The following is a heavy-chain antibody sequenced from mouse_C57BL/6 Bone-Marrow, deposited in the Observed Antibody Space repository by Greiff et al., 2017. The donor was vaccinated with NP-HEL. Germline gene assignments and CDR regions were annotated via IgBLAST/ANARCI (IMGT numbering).Heavy chain of an antibody. D-gene: IGHD1-1*01. Sequence: QVQLQQSGAELVMPGASVKLSCKASGYTFTSYWMHWVKQRPGQGLEWIGEIDPSDSYTNYNQKFKGKSTLTVDKSSSTAYMQLSSLTSEDSAVYYCARFITTVVGVYYFDYWGQGTTLTVSS. V-gene: IGHV1-69*01. CDR2: IDPSDSYT. CDR3: ARFITTVVGVYYFDY. J-gene: IGHJ2*01. CDR1: GYTFTSYW.